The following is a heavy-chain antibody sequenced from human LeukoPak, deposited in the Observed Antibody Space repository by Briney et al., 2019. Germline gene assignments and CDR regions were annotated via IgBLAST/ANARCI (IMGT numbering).Heavy chain of an antibody. Sequence: SVKVSCKASGGTFSSYTISWVRQAPGQGLEWMGRIIPILGIANYAQKFQGRVTITADKSTSTAYMELSSLRSEDTAVYYCAREWGWDIVVVPAARHFDYWGQGTLVTVSS. CDR2: IIPILGIA. CDR3: AREWGWDIVVVPAARHFDY. V-gene: IGHV1-69*04. D-gene: IGHD2-2*01. CDR1: GGTFSSYT. J-gene: IGHJ4*02.